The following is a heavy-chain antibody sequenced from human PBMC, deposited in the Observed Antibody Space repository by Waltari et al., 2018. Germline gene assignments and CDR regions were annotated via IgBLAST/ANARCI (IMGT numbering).Heavy chain of an antibody. CDR1: GGSITSSSYY. CDR3: ARDSRASYYYYYMDV. V-gene: IGHV4-39*07. CDR2: IYYSGST. J-gene: IGHJ6*03. Sequence: QLQLQESGPGLVKPSEILSLTCTVSGGSITSSSYYWGWIRQPPGKGLEWIGSIYYSGSTYYNPSLKSRVTISVDTSKNQFSLKLSSVTAADTAVYYCARDSRASYYYYYMDVWGKGTTVTISS.